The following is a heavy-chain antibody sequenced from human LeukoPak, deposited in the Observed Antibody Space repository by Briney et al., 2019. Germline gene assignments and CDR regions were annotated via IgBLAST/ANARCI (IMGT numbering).Heavy chain of an antibody. Sequence: SETLSLTCTVSGGSISSSTYCWSWVRQPPGKGLEWIGCMYYSGSTYYSSSLKGRVTISLDTPKSQFSLRLNSVTASDTAVYYCARHIAFHANLDYRGQGTLVTVSS. CDR1: GGSISSSTYC. CDR3: ARHIAFHANLDY. J-gene: IGHJ4*02. D-gene: IGHD3-3*02. CDR2: MYYSGST. V-gene: IGHV4-39*01.